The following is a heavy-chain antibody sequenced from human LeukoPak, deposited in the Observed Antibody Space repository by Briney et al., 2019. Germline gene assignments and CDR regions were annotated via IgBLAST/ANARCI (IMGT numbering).Heavy chain of an antibody. CDR3: ARLTSGHFDY. J-gene: IGHJ4*02. D-gene: IGHD3-10*01. V-gene: IGHV4-39*01. CDR1: GGSITNNDYY. Sequence: SETLSLTCSVSGGSITNNDYYWGWIRQPPGKGLEWIGTTYYDGRTYYNPTLRSRVTISVDTSKSRFSLRLSSVTAADTAVYYCARLTSGHFDYWGQGTLVTVSS. CDR2: TYYDGRT.